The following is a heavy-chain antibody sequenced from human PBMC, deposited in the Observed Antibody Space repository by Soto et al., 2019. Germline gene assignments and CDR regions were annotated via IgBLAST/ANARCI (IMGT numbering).Heavy chain of an antibody. CDR2: IYYSGST. D-gene: IGHD3-10*01. Sequence: SETLCLTCTVSGGSISGGDYYWSWIRQPPGKGLEWSGYIYYSGSTYYNPSLKIRVTISVDTSKNQVSLKLSSVTAADTAVYYCARRGGRRSVNWFDPWGQGTLVTGSS. CDR1: GGSISGGDYY. J-gene: IGHJ5*02. V-gene: IGHV4-30-4*01. CDR3: ARRGGRRSVNWFDP.